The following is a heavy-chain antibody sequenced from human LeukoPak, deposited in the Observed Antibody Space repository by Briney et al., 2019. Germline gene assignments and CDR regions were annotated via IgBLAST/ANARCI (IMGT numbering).Heavy chain of an antibody. CDR1: GFTFSSYS. V-gene: IGHV3-21*01. J-gene: IGHJ3*02. Sequence: GGSLRLSCAASGFTFSSYSMNWVRQAPGKGLEWVSSISSSSYIYYADSVKGRFTISRDNAKNSLYLQMNSLRAEDTAVYYCARDSSSWYWITPDDAFDIWGQGTMVTVSS. CDR3: ARDSSSWYWITPDDAFDI. D-gene: IGHD6-13*01. CDR2: ISSSSYI.